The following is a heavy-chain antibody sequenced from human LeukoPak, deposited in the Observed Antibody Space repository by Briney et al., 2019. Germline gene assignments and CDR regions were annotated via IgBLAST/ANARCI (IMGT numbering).Heavy chain of an antibody. CDR1: GFTFSSYS. CDR2: ISSSSSYI. V-gene: IGHV3-21*01. D-gene: IGHD1-26*01. J-gene: IGHJ4*02. CDR3: ARETPERYRGSYFDY. Sequence: PGGSLRLSCAASGFTFSSYSMNWVRQAPGKGLEWVSSISSSSSYIYYADSVKGRFTISRDNAKNSLYLQMNSLRAEDTAVYYCARETPERYRGSYFDYWGQGTLVTVSS.